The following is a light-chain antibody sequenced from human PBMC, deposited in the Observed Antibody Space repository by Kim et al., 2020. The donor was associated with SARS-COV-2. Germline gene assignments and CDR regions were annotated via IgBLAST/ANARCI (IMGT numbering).Light chain of an antibody. CDR1: SSDVGGYNY. V-gene: IGLV2-14*03. CDR3: SSYTSSGTVV. J-gene: IGLJ2*01. CDR2: DVI. Sequence: GHSITISCTGSSSDVGGYNYVSWYQQHPGKAPKLIIYDVINRPSGVSNLFSGSKSGNTASLTIAGLQAEDEADYYCSSYTSSGTVVFGGGTQLTVL.